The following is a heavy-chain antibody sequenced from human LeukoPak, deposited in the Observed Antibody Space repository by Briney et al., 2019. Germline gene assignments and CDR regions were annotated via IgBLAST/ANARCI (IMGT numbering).Heavy chain of an antibody. CDR1: GFTFSSYA. D-gene: IGHD1-1*01. J-gene: IGHJ6*03. CDR3: AKVPSAWRDYYMDV. Sequence: GGSLRLSCAASGFTFSSYAMSWVRQAPGEGLEWVSAISGSGGSTYYADSVKGRFTISRDNSKNTLYLQMNSLRAEDTAVYYCAKVPSAWRDYYMDVWGKGTTVTVSS. CDR2: ISGSGGST. V-gene: IGHV3-23*01.